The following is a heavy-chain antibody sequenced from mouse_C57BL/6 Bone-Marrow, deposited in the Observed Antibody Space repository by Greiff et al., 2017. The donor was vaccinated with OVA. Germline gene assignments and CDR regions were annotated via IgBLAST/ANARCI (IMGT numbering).Heavy chain of an antibody. CDR1: GYTFTGYW. J-gene: IGHJ3*01. CDR2: ILPGSGST. V-gene: IGHV1-9*01. D-gene: IGHD2-3*01. Sequence: QVQLQQSGAELMKPGASVKLSCKATGYTFTGYWIEWVKQRPGHGLEWIGEILPGSGSTNYNEKFKGKATVTADTSSNTAYMQLSSLTTEDSAIYYGAILGYYPGAYWGQGTLVTVSA. CDR3: AILGYYPGAY.